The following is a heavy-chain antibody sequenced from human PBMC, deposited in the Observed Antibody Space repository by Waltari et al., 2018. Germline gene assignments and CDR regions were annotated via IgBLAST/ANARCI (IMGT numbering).Heavy chain of an antibody. CDR1: GFSFSNNA. J-gene: IGHJ1*01. CDR3: VKYGFGGVLSH. Sequence: EVQLKESGGKVIQPGGSLRVACEAAGFSFSNNAMRWVRQAPGKGLEWVSVMGGNGEHRSYADSVRGRFTISRDNSKNTLYLEMNSLRADDTAVYFCVKYGFGGVLSHWGQGTLVIVSS. CDR2: MGGNGEHR. D-gene: IGHD3-16*01. V-gene: IGHV3-23*01.